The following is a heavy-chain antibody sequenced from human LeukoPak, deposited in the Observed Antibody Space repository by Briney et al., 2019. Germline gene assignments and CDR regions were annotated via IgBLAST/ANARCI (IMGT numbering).Heavy chain of an antibody. Sequence: PGGSLRLSCAASGFTFSSYIMNWVRQAPGKGLEWVSSISSSSSYIYYADSVKGRFTISRDNAKNSLYLQVNSLRAEDTAVYYCARDEDIVPYYMDVWGKGTTVTVSS. CDR1: GFTFSSYI. CDR2: ISSSSSYI. CDR3: ARDEDIVPYYMDV. D-gene: IGHD2-8*01. J-gene: IGHJ6*03. V-gene: IGHV3-21*01.